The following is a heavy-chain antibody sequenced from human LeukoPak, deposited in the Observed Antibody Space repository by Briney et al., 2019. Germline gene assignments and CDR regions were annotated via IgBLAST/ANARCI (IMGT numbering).Heavy chain of an antibody. CDR3: ASHYYCGGDCYLGYFDY. CDR2: IYYSGST. Sequence: PSETLSLTCTVSGGSISSSSYYWGWIRQPPGKGLEWIGSIYYSGSTYYNPSLKSRVTISVDTSKNQFSLKLSSVTAADTAVYYCASHYYCGGDCYLGYFDYWGQGTLVTVSS. CDR1: GGSISSSSYY. J-gene: IGHJ4*02. V-gene: IGHV4-39*01. D-gene: IGHD2-21*02.